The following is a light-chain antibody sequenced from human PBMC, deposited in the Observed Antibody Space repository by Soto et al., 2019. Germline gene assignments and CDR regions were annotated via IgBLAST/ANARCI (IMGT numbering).Light chain of an antibody. CDR1: SSNIGGNT. J-gene: IGLJ2*01. CDR2: SNT. CDR3: AAWDGSLNGVV. V-gene: IGLV1-44*01. Sequence: QSVLTQPPSASGTPGQRVTISCSGSSSNIGGNTVNWYQQLPGTAPKLLIYSNTQRPSGVPDRFSGSKSGTSASLAISGLQSEDEADYYCAAWDGSLNGVVFGGGTKVTVL.